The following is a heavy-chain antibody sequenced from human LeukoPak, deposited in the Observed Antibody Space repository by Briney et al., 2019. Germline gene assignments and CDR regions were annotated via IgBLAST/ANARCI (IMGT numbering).Heavy chain of an antibody. CDR3: ATSRSIAVAESYF. D-gene: IGHD6-19*01. J-gene: IGHJ4*02. CDR1: GGSISSGIYY. CDR2: IYYSGTT. Sequence: PSETLSLTCTVSGGSISSGIYYWGWIRQPPGKGLEWIASIYYSGTTYYNPSLKSRVTISVDTSKNQFSLKLNSVTAADTAVYYCATSRSIAVAESYFWGQGTLVTVSS. V-gene: IGHV4-39*01.